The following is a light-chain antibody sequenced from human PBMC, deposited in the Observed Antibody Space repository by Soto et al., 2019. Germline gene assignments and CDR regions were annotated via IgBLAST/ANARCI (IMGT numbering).Light chain of an antibody. Sequence: DIPMTQSPSTLSASVGDRVTITCRASQSISSRLAWYQQKPGQAPKLLIYDASTLGSGVPSRFSGSGSWTEFTLTISSLHPDDFATYYCQQYNSYSRAFGQGTKVEI. J-gene: IGKJ1*01. CDR1: QSISSR. CDR3: QQYNSYSRA. CDR2: DAS. V-gene: IGKV1-5*01.